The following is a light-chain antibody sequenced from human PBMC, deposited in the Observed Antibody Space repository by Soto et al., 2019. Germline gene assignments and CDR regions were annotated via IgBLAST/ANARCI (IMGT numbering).Light chain of an antibody. CDR2: KAS. CDR3: QQYNSYRA. V-gene: IGKV1-5*03. J-gene: IGKJ1*01. Sequence: DIQMTQAPSTLSASVGDRFTITCRASQSIDTWLAWHQQKPGQVPXLLISKASSLESGVPSRFSGSGSGTELTLTISSLQPDDSATYYCQQYNSYRAFGQGTKVDI. CDR1: QSIDTW.